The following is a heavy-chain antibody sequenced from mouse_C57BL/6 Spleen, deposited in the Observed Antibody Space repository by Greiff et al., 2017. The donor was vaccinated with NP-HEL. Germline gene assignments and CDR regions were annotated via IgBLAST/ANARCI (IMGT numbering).Heavy chain of an antibody. J-gene: IGHJ2*01. Sequence: QVQLQQPGAELVKPGASVKLSCKASCYTFTSYWMHWVKQRPGRGLEWIGRIDPNSGGTKYNEKFKSKATLTVDKTSSTAYMQLSNLTSEETAVYYKARKNNGKSYGFDYWGQGTTLTVSS. CDR3: ARKNNGKSYGFDY. CDR1: CYTFTSYW. D-gene: IGHD1-1*01. CDR2: IDPNSGGT. V-gene: IGHV1-72*01.